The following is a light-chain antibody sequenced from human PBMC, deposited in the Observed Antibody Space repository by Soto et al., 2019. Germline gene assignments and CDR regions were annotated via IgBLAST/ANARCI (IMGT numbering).Light chain of an antibody. J-gene: IGLJ3*02. CDR1: SGDVGRYNY. CDR2: ATS. CDR3: TSFARGSTLV. Sequence: QSALTQPPSASGSPGQSVTISCTGTSGDVGRYNYLSWYQQYPGKAPKLMIYATSKRPSGVSNRFSGSKSGDTASLTISGLQAEDEADYYCTSFARGSTLVFGGGTKLTVL. V-gene: IGLV2-8*01.